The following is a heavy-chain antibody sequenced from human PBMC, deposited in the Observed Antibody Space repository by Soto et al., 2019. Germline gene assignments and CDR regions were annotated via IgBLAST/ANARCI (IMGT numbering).Heavy chain of an antibody. CDR3: ARACCGDCSSTSCSLDY. D-gene: IGHD2-2*01. CDR2: IWDDGSNK. CDR1: GFTFSSYG. J-gene: IGHJ4*02. Sequence: QVQLVESGGGVVQPGRSLRLSCAASGFTFSSYGMHWVRQAPGKGLEWVAVIWDDGSNKYYADSVKGRFTISRDNSKNTLYLQMNSLRAEDTAVYYCARACCGDCSSTSCSLDYWGQGTLVTVSS. V-gene: IGHV3-33*01.